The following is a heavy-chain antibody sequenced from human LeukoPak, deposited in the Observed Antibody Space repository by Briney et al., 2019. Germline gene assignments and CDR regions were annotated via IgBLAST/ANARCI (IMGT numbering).Heavy chain of an antibody. J-gene: IGHJ4*02. D-gene: IGHD6-19*01. CDR2: ISGSGGST. CDR3: AKRSSGWYSLDY. V-gene: IGHV3-23*01. Sequence: PGRSLRLSCAASGFTFSSYAMSWVRQAPGKGLEWVSAISGSGGSTYYADSVKGRFTISRDNSKNTLYLQMNSLRAEDTAVYYCAKRSSGWYSLDYWGQGTLVTVSS. CDR1: GFTFSSYA.